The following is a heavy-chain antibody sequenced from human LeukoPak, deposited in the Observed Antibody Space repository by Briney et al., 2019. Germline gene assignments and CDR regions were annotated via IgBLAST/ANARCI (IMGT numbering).Heavy chain of an antibody. V-gene: IGHV3-30*04. CDR1: GFTFSSYA. CDR3: ARDRGIVVVVAAQFGY. Sequence: GRSLRLSCAASGFTFSSYAMHWVRQAPGKGLEWVAVISYDGSNKYYADSVKGRFTISRDNSKNTLYLKMNSLRAEDTAVYYWARDRGIVVVVAAQFGYWGQGTLVTVSS. J-gene: IGHJ4*02. CDR2: ISYDGSNK. D-gene: IGHD2-15*01.